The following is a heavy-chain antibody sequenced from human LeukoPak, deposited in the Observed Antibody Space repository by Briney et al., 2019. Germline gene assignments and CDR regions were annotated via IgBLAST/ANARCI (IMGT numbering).Heavy chain of an antibody. CDR2: ISGSGGST. CDR3: ARDGRCSGGSCYGDDAFDI. J-gene: IGHJ3*02. D-gene: IGHD2-15*01. V-gene: IGHV3-23*01. Sequence: PGGSLRLSCAASGFTFSSYAMCWVRQAPGKGLEWVSAISGSGGSTYYADSVKGRFTISRDNSKNTLYLQMNSLRPEDTAVYYCARDGRCSGGSCYGDDAFDIWGQGTMVTVSS. CDR1: GFTFSSYA.